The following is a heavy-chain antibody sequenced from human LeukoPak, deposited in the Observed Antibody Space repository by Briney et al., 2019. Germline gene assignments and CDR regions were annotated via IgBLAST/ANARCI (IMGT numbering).Heavy chain of an antibody. CDR2: IYYSGST. Sequence: SETLSLTCTVPGGSISSYYWSWIRQPPGKGLEWIGYIYYSGSTNYNPSLKSRVTISVDTSKNQFSLKLSSVTAADTAVYYCARDPTYRYWGQGTLVTVSS. CDR1: GGSISSYY. V-gene: IGHV4-59*01. J-gene: IGHJ4*02. CDR3: ARDPTYRY.